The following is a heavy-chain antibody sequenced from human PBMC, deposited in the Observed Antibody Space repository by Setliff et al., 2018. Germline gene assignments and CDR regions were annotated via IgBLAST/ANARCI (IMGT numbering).Heavy chain of an antibody. CDR2: ISVYNGDT. CDR3: ARAPSVELVTIRTNSWFTY. Sequence: ASVKVSCKASGYTFRNYAFAWVRQAPGQGLEWVGWISVYNGDTNYAQKVQGRVTLTTDTSTSTAYMELRSLTSYDSAFYYCARAPSVELVTIRTNSWFTYWGQGTLVTVSS. V-gene: IGHV1-18*01. CDR1: GYTFRNYA. J-gene: IGHJ4*02. D-gene: IGHD5-18*01.